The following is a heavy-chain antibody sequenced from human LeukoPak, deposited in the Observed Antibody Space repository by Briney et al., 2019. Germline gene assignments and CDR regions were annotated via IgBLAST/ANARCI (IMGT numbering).Heavy chain of an antibody. D-gene: IGHD3-10*01. CDR1: GGSISPLY. CDR2: IYYSWST. CDR3: ARGGVAAKYYFDF. J-gene: IGHJ4*02. V-gene: IGHV4-59*11. Sequence: SETLSLTCTVSGGSISPLYWGWIRQAPGKGLEFIGYIYYSWSTNSNPSLKSRVTLSVDTSKSQISLKLTSVTAADTAVYYCARGGVAAKYYFDFWGQGTLVTVSS.